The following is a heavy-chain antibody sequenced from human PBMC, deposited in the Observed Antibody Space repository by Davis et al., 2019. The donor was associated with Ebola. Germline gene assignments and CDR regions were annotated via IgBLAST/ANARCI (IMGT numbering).Heavy chain of an antibody. Sequence: PGGSLRLSCAASGFTFSSYSMNWVRQAPGKGLEWVSSISSSSSYTYYADSVKGRFTISRDNAKNSLYLQMNSLRAEDTAVYYCARDGVYSGSYPDAFDIWGQGTMVTVSS. CDR1: GFTFSSYS. J-gene: IGHJ3*02. CDR3: ARDGVYSGSYPDAFDI. D-gene: IGHD1-26*01. CDR2: ISSSSSYT. V-gene: IGHV3-21*01.